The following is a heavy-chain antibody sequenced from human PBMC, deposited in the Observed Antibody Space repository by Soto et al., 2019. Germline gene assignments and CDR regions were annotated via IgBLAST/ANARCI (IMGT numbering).Heavy chain of an antibody. D-gene: IGHD1-26*01. V-gene: IGHV3-23*01. CDR1: GFIFENLG. J-gene: IGHJ5*02. CDR2: ISGSGFKK. Sequence: GGSLRLSCAASGFIFENLGMSWVRQAPGKGLEWISSISGSGFKKYYADSVKGRFTISRDNSKSTVYLELNNLSAEDTAVYHCAKNQGVELVPLATVDWFDPWGQGSVVTVSS. CDR3: AKNQGVELVPLATVDWFDP.